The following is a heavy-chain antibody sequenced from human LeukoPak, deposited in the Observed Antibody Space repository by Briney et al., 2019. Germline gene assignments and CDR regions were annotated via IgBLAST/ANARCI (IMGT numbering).Heavy chain of an antibody. CDR1: GFTFSSYS. CDR2: ISSSSSSYI. CDR3: ARDMAWGLYYGMDV. J-gene: IGHJ6*02. D-gene: IGHD3-16*01. Sequence: GGSLRLSCAASGFTFSSYSMNWVRQAPGKGLEWVSSISSSSSSYIYYADSVKGRFTISRDNAKNSLYLQMNSLRAEDTAVYYCARDMAWGLYYGMDVWGQGTTVTVSS. V-gene: IGHV3-21*01.